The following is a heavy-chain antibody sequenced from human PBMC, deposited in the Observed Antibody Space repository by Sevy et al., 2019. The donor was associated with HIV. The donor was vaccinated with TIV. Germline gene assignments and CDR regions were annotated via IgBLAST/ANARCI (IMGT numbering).Heavy chain of an antibody. CDR3: ATHAGIAAAGRVFDY. CDR2: TRNKADGYTT. Sequence: GGSLRLSCVASGFTFSDHYMEWVRQAPGKGLEWVGRTRNKADGYTTEYAASVKGRFTISRDESKISLYVQMNSLKTEDTAVCYCATHAGIAAAGRVFDYWGQGTLVTVSS. D-gene: IGHD6-13*01. CDR1: GFTFSDHY. V-gene: IGHV3-72*01. J-gene: IGHJ4*02.